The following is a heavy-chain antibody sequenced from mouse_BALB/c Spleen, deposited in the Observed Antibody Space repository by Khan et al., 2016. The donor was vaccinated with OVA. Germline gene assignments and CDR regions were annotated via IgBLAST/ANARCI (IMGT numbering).Heavy chain of an antibody. J-gene: IGHJ2*01. CDR2: INPSTGYT. CDR1: GYTFINYW. CDR3: ARRGLRWDFDY. D-gene: IGHD1-1*01. Sequence: QVQLQQSGAELAKPGASVKMSCKASGYTFINYWILWVKQRPGQGLEWIGYINPSTGYTEYNQNFKDKATLTADKSSRTAYMQLSSLTSEDSAVYYCARRGLRWDFDYGGQGTTLTVSS. V-gene: IGHV1-7*01.